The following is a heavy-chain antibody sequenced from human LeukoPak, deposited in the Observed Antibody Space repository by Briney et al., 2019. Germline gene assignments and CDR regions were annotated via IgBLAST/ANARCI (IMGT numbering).Heavy chain of an antibody. J-gene: IGHJ4*02. CDR3: ARGYSSSWYYFDY. V-gene: IGHV4-59*01. CDR2: IYYSGST. CDR1: GGSISSYY. D-gene: IGHD6-13*01. Sequence: SETLSLTCTVAGGSISSYYWSWIRQPPGKGLEWIGYIYYSGSTNYNPSLKSRVTISVDTSKNQFSLKLSSVTAADTAVYYCARGYSSSWYYFDYWGQGTLVTVSS.